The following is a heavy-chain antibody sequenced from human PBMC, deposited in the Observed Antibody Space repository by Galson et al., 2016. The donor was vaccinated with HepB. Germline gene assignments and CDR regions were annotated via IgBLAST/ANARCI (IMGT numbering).Heavy chain of an antibody. CDR1: GFTFSSFG. V-gene: IGHV3-21*01. CDR2: IINYSDYI. J-gene: IGHJ5*02. Sequence: SLRLSCAASGFTFSSFGMNWVRQAPGRGLEWVSSIINYSDYIYYADSVKGRFTISRDNAKNSLYLQMSSLRAEDTAVYYCARDSLDLYGSGSYKRLDPWGQGTLVTVSS. CDR3: ARDSLDLYGSGSYKRLDP. D-gene: IGHD3-10*01.